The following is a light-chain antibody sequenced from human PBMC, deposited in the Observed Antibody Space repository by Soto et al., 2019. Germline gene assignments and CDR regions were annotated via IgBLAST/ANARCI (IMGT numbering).Light chain of an antibody. V-gene: IGKV3-15*01. CDR2: GAS. J-gene: IGKJ5*01. Sequence: EIVMTQSPATLSVSPGERATLSCRASQSVSSNLAWYQQKPGQAPRLLIYGASTMATGIPARFSGSGSGTEFTLTIIGRQSEDFEFYYFQQYINVPPDTFGQGTRLEIK. CDR1: QSVSSN. CDR3: QQYINVPPDT.